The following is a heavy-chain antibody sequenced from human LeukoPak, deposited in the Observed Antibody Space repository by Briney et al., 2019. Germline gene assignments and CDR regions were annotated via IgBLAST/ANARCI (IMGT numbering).Heavy chain of an antibody. D-gene: IGHD5-24*01. V-gene: IGHV3-48*03. J-gene: IGHJ4*02. CDR1: GFTFSSYE. CDR3: ASDYWMATIRYFDY. CDR2: ISSSGSTI. Sequence: PGGSLRLSCAASGFTFSSYEMNWVRQAPGKGLEWVSYISSSGSTIYYADSVKGRFTISRDNAKNSLYLQMNSLRAEDTAVYYCASDYWMATIRYFDYWCQGTLVTVSS.